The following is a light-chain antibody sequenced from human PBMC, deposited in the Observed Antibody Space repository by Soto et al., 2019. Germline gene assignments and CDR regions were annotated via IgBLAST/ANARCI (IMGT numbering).Light chain of an antibody. V-gene: IGKV3-15*01. CDR1: QSVSSN. J-gene: IGKJ4*01. Sequence: EIVMTQSPATLSVSPGERATLSCRASQSVSSNLAWYQQKPGQAPRLLIYGATTRATDIPARFSGSGSGTEFTLTISSLQSEDFAVYYCQQYNIWPPVTFGGGTKVEIK. CDR3: QQYNIWPPVT. CDR2: GAT.